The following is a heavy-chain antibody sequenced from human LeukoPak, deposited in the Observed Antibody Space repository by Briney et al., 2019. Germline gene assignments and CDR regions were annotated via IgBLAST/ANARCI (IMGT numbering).Heavy chain of an antibody. CDR2: IIPIFGTA. D-gene: IGHD2-15*01. CDR1: GGTFSSYA. J-gene: IGHJ5*02. V-gene: IGHV1-69*13. Sequence: ASVKVSCKASGGTFSSYAISWVRQAPGQGLEWMGGIIPIFGTANYAQKFQGRVTITADESTSTAYMELSSLRSEDTAVYYCATDYGLLRGFDPWGQGTLVTVSS. CDR3: ATDYGLLRGFDP.